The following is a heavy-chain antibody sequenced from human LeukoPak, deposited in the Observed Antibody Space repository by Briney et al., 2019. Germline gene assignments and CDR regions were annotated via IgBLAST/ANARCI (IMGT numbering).Heavy chain of an antibody. D-gene: IGHD2-15*01. V-gene: IGHV3-48*03. J-gene: IGHJ4*02. CDR2: ISSSGSTI. CDR1: GFTFSSYE. CDR3: ARDAGGHGPAFDY. Sequence: GGSLRLSCAASGFTFSSYEMNWVRQAPGKGLEWVSYISSSGSTIYYADSVKGRFTISRDNAKNSLYLQMNGLRAEDTAVYYCARDAGGHGPAFDYWGQGTLVTVSS.